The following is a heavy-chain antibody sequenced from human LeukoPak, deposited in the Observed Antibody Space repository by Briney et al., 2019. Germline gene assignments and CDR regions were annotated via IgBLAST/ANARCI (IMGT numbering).Heavy chain of an antibody. Sequence: GESLKISCKGSRYRFTSYWIGWVRQMPGKGLEWMGIIYPSDSDTRYSPSFQGQVTISADKSISTAYLQWSSLKASDTAMYYCASPGYYGSGSLFDAFDIWGQGTMVTVSS. CDR3: ASPGYYGSGSLFDAFDI. J-gene: IGHJ3*02. D-gene: IGHD3-10*01. V-gene: IGHV5-51*01. CDR2: IYPSDSDT. CDR1: RYRFTSYW.